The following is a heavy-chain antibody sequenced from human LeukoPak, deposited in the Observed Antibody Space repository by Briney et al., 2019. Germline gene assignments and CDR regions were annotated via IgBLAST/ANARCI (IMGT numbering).Heavy chain of an antibody. CDR2: IWYDGSNK. D-gene: IGHD6-19*01. V-gene: IGHV3-33*01. CDR1: GFTFSTYG. Sequence: PGGSLRLSCAASGFTFSTYGIHWVRQAPGKGLEWVAVIWYDGSNKYHADSVKGRFTISRDNSKSTLYLQMNSLRAEDTAVYYCARAKDNSGRDGFDIWGQGTMVTVSS. CDR3: ARAKDNSGRDGFDI. J-gene: IGHJ3*02.